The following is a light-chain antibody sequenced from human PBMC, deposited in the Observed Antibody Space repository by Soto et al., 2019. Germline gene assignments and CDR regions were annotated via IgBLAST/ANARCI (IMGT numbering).Light chain of an antibody. CDR3: QSYDSSLTGYV. V-gene: IGLV1-40*01. CDR2: DDN. CDR1: SSNIGAGYD. Sequence: QAVETQPPSVSGAPGQRVTISCTGSSSNIGAGYDLHWYQQLPGTAPKLLIYDDNNRPSGVPDRFSGSKSGTSASLAITGLQAEDEADYYCQSYDSSLTGYVFGTGTKLTVL. J-gene: IGLJ1*01.